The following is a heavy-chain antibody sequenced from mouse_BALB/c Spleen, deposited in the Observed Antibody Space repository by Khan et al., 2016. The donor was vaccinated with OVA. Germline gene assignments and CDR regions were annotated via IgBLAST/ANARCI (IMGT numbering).Heavy chain of an antibody. Sequence: EVQLVETGGGLVQPKGSLKLSCAASGFTFNTNAMNWVRQAPGKGLEWVARIRSKSNNYATYYADSVKDRFTISRDDSQSMLYLHMNNLKTEDTAMYYCVRDHRYYGQGGFAYWGEGTLFTVSA. J-gene: IGHJ3*01. CDR1: GFTFNTNA. D-gene: IGHD1-2*01. CDR2: IRSKSNNYAT. V-gene: IGHV10S3*01. CDR3: VRDHRYYGQGGFAY.